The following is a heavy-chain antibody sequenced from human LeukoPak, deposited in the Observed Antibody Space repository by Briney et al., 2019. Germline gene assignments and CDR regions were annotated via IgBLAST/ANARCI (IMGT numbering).Heavy chain of an antibody. J-gene: IGHJ4*02. V-gene: IGHV3-23*01. CDR3: AKVPAY. CDR1: GITFSNFA. Sequence: PGGSLRLSCAASGITFSNFAMSWVRQAPGKGLEWVSLIIGSSGDTFYADSVKGRFTISRDNSKNTLYLQMNSLRAEDTAVHYCAKVPAYWGQGTLVTVSS. CDR2: IIGSSGDT.